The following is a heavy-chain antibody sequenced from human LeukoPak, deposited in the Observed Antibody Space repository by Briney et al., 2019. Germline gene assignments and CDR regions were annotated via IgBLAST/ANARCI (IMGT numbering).Heavy chain of an antibody. CDR3: ARDTVAGKKTEYMDV. Sequence: GGSLRLSCAASGFTFSSHGMNWVRQAPGKGLEWVAVISYDGSNKYYADSVKGRFTISRDNSKNTLYLQMNSLRAEDTAVYYCARDTVAGKKTEYMDVWGKGTTVTVSS. V-gene: IGHV3-30*03. J-gene: IGHJ6*03. CDR1: GFTFSSHG. CDR2: ISYDGSNK. D-gene: IGHD6-19*01.